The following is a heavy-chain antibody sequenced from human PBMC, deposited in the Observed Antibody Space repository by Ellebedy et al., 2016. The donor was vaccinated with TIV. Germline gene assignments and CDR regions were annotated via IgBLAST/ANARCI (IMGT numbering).Heavy chain of an antibody. CDR1: GFNFDDYA. V-gene: IGHV3-9*01. Sequence: SLKISXAAFGFNFDDYAMHWVRQAPGKDLEWVSGISWNSGSVNYADSVKGRFTISRDNVNDSLHLQMNSLRPEDTAFYYCVKDKSVSSFSFWFFDLWGRGTLVTVSS. J-gene: IGHJ2*01. CDR3: VKDKSVSSFSFWFFDL. CDR2: ISWNSGSV. D-gene: IGHD2-2*01.